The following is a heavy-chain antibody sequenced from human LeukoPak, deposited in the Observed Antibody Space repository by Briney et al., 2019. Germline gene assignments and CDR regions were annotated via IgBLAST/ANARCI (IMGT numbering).Heavy chain of an antibody. CDR3: ALILGGSWAFDY. CDR2: INPDSGDT. CDR1: EYTFSVYH. V-gene: IGHV1-2*02. Sequence: ASVKVSCKASEYTFSVYHIHWVRQAPGKGLEWMAWINPDSGDTNYAQKFQGRVTMTRDTSISTAYMEVSSLRSDDTAVYYCALILGGSWAFDYWGQGTLVTVSS. J-gene: IGHJ4*02. D-gene: IGHD6-13*01.